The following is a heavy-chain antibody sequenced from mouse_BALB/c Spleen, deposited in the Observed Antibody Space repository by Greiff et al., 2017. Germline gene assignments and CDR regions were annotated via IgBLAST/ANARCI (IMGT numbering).Heavy chain of an antibody. J-gene: IGHJ4*01. CDR1: GYTFTSYT. Sequence: VQLVESGAELARPGASVKMSCKASGYTFTSYTMHWVKQRPGQGLEWIGYINPSSGYTNYNQKFKDKATLTADKSSSTAYMQLSSLTSEDSAVYYCARSGGNLYYYAMDYWGQGTSVTVSS. CDR3: ARSGGNLYYYAMDY. CDR2: INPSSGYT. V-gene: IGHV1-4*01. D-gene: IGHD2-1*01.